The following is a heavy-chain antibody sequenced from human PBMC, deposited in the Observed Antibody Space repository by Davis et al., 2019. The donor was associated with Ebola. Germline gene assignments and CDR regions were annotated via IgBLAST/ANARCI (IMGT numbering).Heavy chain of an antibody. CDR2: ISAYNGNT. CDR3: ARDRVATYYFDY. Sequence: ASLLVSCNASGYTFTRYGISWVRQAPGQGLEWMGWISAYNGNTNYAQKLQGRVTMTTDTSTSTAYMELRSLRSDDTAVYYCARDRVATYYFDYWGQGTLVTVSS. CDR1: GYTFTRYG. D-gene: IGHD5-12*01. V-gene: IGHV1-18*01. J-gene: IGHJ4*02.